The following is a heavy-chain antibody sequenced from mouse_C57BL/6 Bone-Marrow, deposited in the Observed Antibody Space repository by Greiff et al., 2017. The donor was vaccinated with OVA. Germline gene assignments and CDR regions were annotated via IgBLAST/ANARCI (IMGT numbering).Heavy chain of an antibody. CDR3: ARDYYDYDGGV. J-gene: IGHJ3*02. Sequence: EVQLVESGGGLVKPGGSLKLSCAASGFTFSSYAMSWVRQTPEKRLEWVATISDGGSYTYYPDNVKGRFTISRDNAKNNLYLQMSHLKSEDTAMYYCARDYYDYDGGVWGQGTLVTVSA. CDR2: ISDGGSYT. CDR1: GFTFSSYA. V-gene: IGHV5-4*01. D-gene: IGHD2-4*01.